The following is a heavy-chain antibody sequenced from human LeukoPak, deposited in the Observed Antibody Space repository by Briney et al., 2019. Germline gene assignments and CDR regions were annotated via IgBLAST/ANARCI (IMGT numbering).Heavy chain of an antibody. D-gene: IGHD1-26*01. Sequence: GGSLRLSCAASGFTFSNYWMSWVRQAPGKGLEWVANIRHDRDERFYVDSVKGRFTISRDNAKNSVFLQMNSLRAEDTAVYYCARGGSRGSFWGQGILVTVS. CDR1: GFTFSNYW. J-gene: IGHJ4*02. V-gene: IGHV3-7*01. CDR3: ARGGSRGSF. CDR2: IRHDRDER.